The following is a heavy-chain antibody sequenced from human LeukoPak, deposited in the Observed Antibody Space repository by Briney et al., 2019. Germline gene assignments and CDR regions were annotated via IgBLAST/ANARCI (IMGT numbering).Heavy chain of an antibody. J-gene: IGHJ4*02. V-gene: IGHV3-7*01. Sequence: PGGSLRLSCAASGFTFSSYWMSWVRQAPGKGLEWVANIKQDGSEKYYVDSVKGRFTISRDNAKNSLYLQLNSLRAEDTAVYYCARETTLVPRGGDYWGQGTLVTVSS. CDR1: GFTFSSYW. CDR3: ARETTLVPRGGDY. CDR2: IKQDGSEK. D-gene: IGHD3-10*01.